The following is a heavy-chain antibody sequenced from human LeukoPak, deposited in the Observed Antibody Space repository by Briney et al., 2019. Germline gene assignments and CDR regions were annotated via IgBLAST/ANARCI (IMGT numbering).Heavy chain of an antibody. CDR2: SIPIVGAA. CDR1: GGTLSRYA. CDR3: ASGLPGRYSSSWPEYFQH. D-gene: IGHD6-13*01. J-gene: IGHJ1*01. V-gene: IGHV1-69*06. Sequence: SVKVSCKASGGTLSRYALSRVRQAPGQRREWMGGSIPIVGAANYVQKFQGNVQITADKSTSTAYMELSSLRSEDTAVYYCASGLPGRYSSSWPEYFQHWGQGTLVTVSS.